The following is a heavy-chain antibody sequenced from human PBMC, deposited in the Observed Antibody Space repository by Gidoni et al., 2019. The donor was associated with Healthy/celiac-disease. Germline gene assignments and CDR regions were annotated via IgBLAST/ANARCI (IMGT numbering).Heavy chain of an antibody. CDR3: ATAWLAAAGTFYWFDP. J-gene: IGHJ5*02. CDR2: FDPEDGET. V-gene: IGHV1-24*01. CDR1: GYTLTELT. Sequence: QVQLVQSGAEVKKPGASVKVSCKVSGYTLTELTMHWARQAPGKGLEWMGGFDPEDGETIYAQKFQGRVTMTEDTSTDTAYMELSSLRSEDTAVYYCATAWLAAAGTFYWFDPWGQGTLVTVSS. D-gene: IGHD6-13*01.